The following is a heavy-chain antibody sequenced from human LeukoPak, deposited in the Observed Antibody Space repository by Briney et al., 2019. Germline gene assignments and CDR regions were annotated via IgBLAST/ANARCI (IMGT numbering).Heavy chain of an antibody. D-gene: IGHD3-3*01. J-gene: IGHJ4*02. CDR3: ARGSDRDDFWSGYYFDY. CDR2: IYYSGST. CDR1: GGSISSYY. Sequence: SETLSLTCTVSGGSISSYYWSWLRQPPGKGLEWIGYIYYSGSTNYNPSLKSRVTISVDTSKNQFSLKLSSVTAADTAVYYCARGSDRDDFWSGYYFDYWGQGTLVTVSS. V-gene: IGHV4-59*01.